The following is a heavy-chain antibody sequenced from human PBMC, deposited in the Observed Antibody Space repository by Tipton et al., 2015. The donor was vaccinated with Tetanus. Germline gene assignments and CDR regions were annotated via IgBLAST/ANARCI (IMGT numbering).Heavy chain of an antibody. Sequence: LRLSCTVSGGSIRGGTFYWGWIRQPPGKGLEWIGSIYESGDTYSIPSLKSRVTISVDTSKNQFSLNLNSMAAADTGVYYCARHQSGYFTPFDYWGQGNLVTVSS. D-gene: IGHD3-3*01. CDR1: GGSIRGGTFY. J-gene: IGHJ4*02. CDR2: IYESGDT. CDR3: ARHQSGYFTPFDY. V-gene: IGHV4-39*01.